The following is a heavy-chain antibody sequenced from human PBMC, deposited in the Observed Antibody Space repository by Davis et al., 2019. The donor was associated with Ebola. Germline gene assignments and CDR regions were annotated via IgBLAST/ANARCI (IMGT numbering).Heavy chain of an antibody. CDR3: SSSSGDLDY. Sequence: GGSLRLSCAASGFTFSSFGMHWVRQAAGKGLEWVATTSFDGSNKRYADSVKGRFTISRDNSRNTLYLQMNSLKAEDTALYYCSSSSGDLDYWGQGTLVTVSS. D-gene: IGHD6-19*01. V-gene: IGHV3-30*03. CDR2: TSFDGSNK. J-gene: IGHJ4*02. CDR1: GFTFSSFG.